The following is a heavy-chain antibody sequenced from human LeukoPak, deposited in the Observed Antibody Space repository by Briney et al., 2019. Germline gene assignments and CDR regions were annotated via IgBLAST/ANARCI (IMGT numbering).Heavy chain of an antibody. Sequence: GESLKISCKGSGYMFTNYWIGWVRQMPGKGLEWMGIIYPGDSDTRYSPSFQGQVTISADKSTSTAYLQWGSLQASDTAIYYCARRYSTSSGASDAFDIWAQGTMVTVSS. V-gene: IGHV5-51*01. CDR3: ARRYSTSSGASDAFDI. CDR1: GYMFTNYW. J-gene: IGHJ3*02. D-gene: IGHD6-6*01. CDR2: IYPGDSDT.